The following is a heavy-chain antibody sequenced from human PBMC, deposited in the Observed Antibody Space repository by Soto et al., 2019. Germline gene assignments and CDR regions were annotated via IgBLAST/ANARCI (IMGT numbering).Heavy chain of an antibody. CDR3: ARDVGSVYSSGWYFDY. Sequence: EVQLVESGGGLVQPGGSLRLSCAASGFTFSSYDMHWVRQATGKGLEWVSAIGTAGDTYYPGSVKGRFTISRENAKSSLYLQMNSLRAEDTAVYYCARDVGSVYSSGWYFDYWGQGTLVTVSS. V-gene: IGHV3-13*01. CDR2: IGTAGDT. D-gene: IGHD6-19*01. CDR1: GFTFSSYD. J-gene: IGHJ4*02.